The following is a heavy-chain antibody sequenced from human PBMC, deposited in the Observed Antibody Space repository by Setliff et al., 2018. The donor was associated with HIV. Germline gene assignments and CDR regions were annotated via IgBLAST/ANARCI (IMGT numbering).Heavy chain of an antibody. Sequence: GGSLRLSCAASRFTFSSYSMNWVRQAPGKGLEWVSSISSRSTYIYYADSVKGRFTISRDNAKNSLYLQMNSLRAEYTAMYYCAREDYNNYWEYWYFDLWGRGTLVTVSS. CDR1: RFTFSSYS. J-gene: IGHJ2*01. CDR2: ISSRSTYI. CDR3: AREDYNNYWEYWYFDL. V-gene: IGHV3-21*01. D-gene: IGHD4-4*01.